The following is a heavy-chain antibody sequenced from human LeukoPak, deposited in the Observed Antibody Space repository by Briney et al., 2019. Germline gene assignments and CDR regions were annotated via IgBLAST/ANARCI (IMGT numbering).Heavy chain of an antibody. D-gene: IGHD1/OR15-1a*01. CDR3: AHRRPNNAALNCFAP. Sequence: SGPTLVKPTQTLTLTCTFSGFSFSTSGAGVCWIRQPPGKALEWLALSYWDDDKRYSPSLRSRLTITKDTSTNPVVLTMTNMDPVDTATYYCAHRRPNNAALNCFAPWGQGTLVTVSS. CDR2: SYWDDDK. CDR1: GFSFSTSGAG. V-gene: IGHV2-5*02. J-gene: IGHJ5*02.